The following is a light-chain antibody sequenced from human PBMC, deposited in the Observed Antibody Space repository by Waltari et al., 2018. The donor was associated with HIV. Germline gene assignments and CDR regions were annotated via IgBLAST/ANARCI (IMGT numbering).Light chain of an antibody. CDR2: GNN. Sequence: QSVLTQPPSVSGAPGQRVTISCTGSSSNIGAGYDVHWYQQLPGTAPKLLIYGNNNRPTGVPDRFSGSTSGTSAALAITGLQAEDEADYYCQSYDSSLSEGVFGGGTKLTVL. CDR3: QSYDSSLSEGV. V-gene: IGLV1-40*01. J-gene: IGLJ3*02. CDR1: SSNIGAGYD.